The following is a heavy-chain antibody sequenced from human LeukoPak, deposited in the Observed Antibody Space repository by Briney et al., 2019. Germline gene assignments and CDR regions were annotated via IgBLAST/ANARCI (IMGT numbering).Heavy chain of an antibody. V-gene: IGHV1-69*06. CDR3: ARYPRITMVRGVTDFYMDV. J-gene: IGHJ6*03. CDR2: IIPIFGTA. Sequence: SVKVSCKASGYTFTNYGINWVRQAPGQGLEWMGGIIPIFGTANYAQKFQGRVTITADKSTSTAYMELSSLRSEDTAVYYCARYPRITMVRGVTDFYMDVWGKGTTVTVSS. CDR1: GYTFTNYG. D-gene: IGHD3-10*01.